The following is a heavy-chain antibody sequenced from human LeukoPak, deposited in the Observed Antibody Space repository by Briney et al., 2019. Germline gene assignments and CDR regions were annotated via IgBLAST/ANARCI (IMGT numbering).Heavy chain of an antibody. D-gene: IGHD2-15*01. CDR1: GGSISSGTYY. CDR3: ARASEGGPPNY. CDR2: IWHSGST. J-gene: IGHJ4*02. Sequence: SETLSLTCTVSGGSISSGTYYWTWIRQHPGKGLEWIGYIWHSGSTHYNPSLKSRVTIFVDTSKNQFSLKLSSVTAADTSVYYCARASEGGPPNYWGQGTLVTVSS. V-gene: IGHV4-31*03.